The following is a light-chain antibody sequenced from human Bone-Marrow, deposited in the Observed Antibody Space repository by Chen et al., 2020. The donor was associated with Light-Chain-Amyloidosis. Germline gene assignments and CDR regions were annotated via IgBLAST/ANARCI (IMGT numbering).Light chain of an antibody. Sequence: TQSPGTLSLSPGETATLSCRTSQSVYTNLAWYQHKPGQAPRLLIYDASTRADGITGRFSGSRSGVDFNLTISNIQSEDSAVYYCQHYNNWPFTLGPGTTVNIK. V-gene: IGKV3-15*01. CDR3: QHYNNWPFT. CDR2: DAS. CDR1: QSVYTN. J-gene: IGKJ3*01.